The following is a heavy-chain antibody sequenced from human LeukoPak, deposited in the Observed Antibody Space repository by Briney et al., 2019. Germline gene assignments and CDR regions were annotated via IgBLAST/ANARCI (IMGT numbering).Heavy chain of an antibody. J-gene: IGHJ4*02. V-gene: IGHV3-23*01. D-gene: IGHD1-26*01. CDR2: ISGSGGST. CDR3: AKVGRLGIVGATTDY. CDR1: GFTFSSYA. Sequence: GGSLRLSCAASGFTFSSYAMSWVRQAPGKGLEWVSAISGSGGSTYYADSVKGRFTISRDNSKNTLYLQMNSLRAEDTAVYYCAKVGRLGIVGATTDYWGQGTLVTVSS.